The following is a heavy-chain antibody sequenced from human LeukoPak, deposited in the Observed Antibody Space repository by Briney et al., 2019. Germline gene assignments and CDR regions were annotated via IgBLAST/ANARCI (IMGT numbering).Heavy chain of an antibody. CDR3: SRLPDP. V-gene: IGHV4-61*02. J-gene: IGHJ5*02. CDR1: GGSISSGSYY. CDR2: IYTSGST. Sequence: SETLSLTCTVSGGSISSGSYYWSWIRQPAGKGLEWIGRIYTSGSTNYNPSLKSRVTISVDTSKNQFSLKLSSVTAADTAVYYCSRLPDPWGQGTLVTVSS.